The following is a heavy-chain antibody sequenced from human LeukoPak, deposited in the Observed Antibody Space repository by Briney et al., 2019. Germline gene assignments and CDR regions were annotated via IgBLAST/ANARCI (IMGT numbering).Heavy chain of an antibody. Sequence: SETLSLTCTVSGGSIGSGGYYWSWIRQHPGKGLEWIGYIYYSGSTYYNPSLKSRVTISVDTSKNQFSLKLSSVTAADTAVYYCARGHSSGWFSSFDYWGQGTLVTVSS. D-gene: IGHD6-19*01. CDR3: ARGHSSGWFSSFDY. V-gene: IGHV4-31*03. CDR2: IYYSGST. CDR1: GGSIGSGGYY. J-gene: IGHJ4*02.